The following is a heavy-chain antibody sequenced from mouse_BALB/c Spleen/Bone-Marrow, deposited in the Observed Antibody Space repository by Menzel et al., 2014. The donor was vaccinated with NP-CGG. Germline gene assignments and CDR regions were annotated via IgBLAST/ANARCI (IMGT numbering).Heavy chain of an antibody. CDR1: GYTFTSYW. Sequence: VKLMESGAELARPGASVKLSCKASGYTFTSYWMQWVKQRPGQGLEWIGAIYPGDGDTRYTQKFKGKATLTADTSSSTAYMQLSNLASEDSAVYYCSREGGYWGQGTTLTVSS. V-gene: IGHV1-87*01. J-gene: IGHJ2*01. CDR2: IYPGDGDT. CDR3: SREGGY.